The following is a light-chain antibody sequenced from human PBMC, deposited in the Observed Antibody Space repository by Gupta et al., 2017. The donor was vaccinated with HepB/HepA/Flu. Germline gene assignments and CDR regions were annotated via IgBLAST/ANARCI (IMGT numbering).Light chain of an antibody. Sequence: STLSASIGDRVTFTCLASQSISSWLAWYQQKPGKAPKLLIYKASTLQTGVPSRFSGSGSGTEFTLTIISLQPDDFATYYCQQDNSFSWTFGQGTKVEFK. V-gene: IGKV1-5*03. CDR2: KAS. CDR3: QQDNSFSWT. J-gene: IGKJ1*01. CDR1: QSISSW.